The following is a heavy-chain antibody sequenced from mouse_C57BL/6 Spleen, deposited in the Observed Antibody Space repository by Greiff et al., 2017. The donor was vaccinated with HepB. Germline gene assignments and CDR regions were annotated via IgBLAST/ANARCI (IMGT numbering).Heavy chain of an antibody. Sequence: EVKVEESGPGLVKPSQSLSLTCSVTGYSITSGYYWNWIRQFPGNKLEWMGYISYDGSNNYNPSLKNRISITRDTSKNQFFLKLNSVTTEDTATYYCARGDYLDYWGQGTTLTVSS. CDR3: ARGDYLDY. CDR1: GYSITSGYY. J-gene: IGHJ2*01. V-gene: IGHV3-6*01. CDR2: ISYDGSN.